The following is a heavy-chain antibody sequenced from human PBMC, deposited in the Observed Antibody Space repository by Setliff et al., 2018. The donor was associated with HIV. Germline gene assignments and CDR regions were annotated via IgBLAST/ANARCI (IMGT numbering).Heavy chain of an antibody. J-gene: IGHJ4*02. Sequence: PGGSLRLSCAASGFTFSRNDMHWVRQAPGKGLVWVSRINSDGTSTTYADSVKGRFTISRDNAKNTLYLQMNSLRAEDTAVYYCARDLSYDYDRSSDTFDYWGQGTLVTVSS. D-gene: IGHD3-22*01. V-gene: IGHV3-74*03. CDR2: INSDGTST. CDR3: ARDLSYDYDRSSDTFDY. CDR1: GFTFSRND.